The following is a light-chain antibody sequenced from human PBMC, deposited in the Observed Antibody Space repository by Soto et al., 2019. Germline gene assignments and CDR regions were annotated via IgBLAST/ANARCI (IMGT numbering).Light chain of an antibody. CDR1: QSIRSY. Sequence: DIQMTQSPSPLSASVGDRVTITCRASQSIRSYLSWYPQKRGKAPKLXINVASTLQSGVPSRFSGSGSGPACTRTISSLQPEDVETDYCQQSYNTTYTFGQGTRLEIK. CDR2: VAS. CDR3: QQSYNTTYT. J-gene: IGKJ5*01. V-gene: IGKV1-39*01.